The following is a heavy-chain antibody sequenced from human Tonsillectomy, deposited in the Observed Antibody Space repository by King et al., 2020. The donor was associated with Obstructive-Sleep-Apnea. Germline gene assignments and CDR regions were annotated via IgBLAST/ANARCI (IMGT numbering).Heavy chain of an antibody. Sequence: QLQESGPGLVKPSETLSLTCTVSGGSISSSSYYWGWIRQPPGKGLEWIGSIYYSGSTYYNPSLKSRVTISVDTSKNQFSLKLSSVTAADTAVYYCARPNTIAGKPSWFDPWGQGTLVTVSS. J-gene: IGHJ5*02. CDR1: GGSISSSSYY. V-gene: IGHV4-39*07. CDR2: IYYSGST. CDR3: ARPNTIAGKPSWFDP. D-gene: IGHD6-13*01.